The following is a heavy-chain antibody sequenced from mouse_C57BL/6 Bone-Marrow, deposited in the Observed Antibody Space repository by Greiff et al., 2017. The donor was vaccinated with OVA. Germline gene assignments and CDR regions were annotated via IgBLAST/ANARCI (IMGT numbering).Heavy chain of an antibody. V-gene: IGHV1-72*01. CDR1: GYTFTSYW. J-gene: IGHJ1*03. CDR2: IDPNSGGT. Sequence: VKLVESGAELVKPGASVKLSCKASGYTFTSYWMHWVKQRPGRGLEWIGRIDPNSGGTKYNEKFKSKATLTVDKPSSTAYMQLSSLTSEDSAVYYCARRDYYGSSYGYFDVWGTGTTVTVSS. D-gene: IGHD1-1*01. CDR3: ARRDYYGSSYGYFDV.